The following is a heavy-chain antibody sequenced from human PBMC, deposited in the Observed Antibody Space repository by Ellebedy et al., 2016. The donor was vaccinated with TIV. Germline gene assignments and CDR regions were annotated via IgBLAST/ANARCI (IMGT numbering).Heavy chain of an antibody. D-gene: IGHD6-13*01. CDR1: GYTFTSYT. CDR3: ARGVAAAPGEDWFNP. V-gene: IGHV1-3*01. CDR2: INVGKGDT. J-gene: IGHJ5*02. Sequence: ASVKVSXXASGYTFTSYTMHWVRQAPGQRLEWMGWINVGKGDTDYSQKCQGRVTITRDTSATTTYMELSSLRSEDTAVYYCARGVAAAPGEDWFNPWGQGTLVTVSS.